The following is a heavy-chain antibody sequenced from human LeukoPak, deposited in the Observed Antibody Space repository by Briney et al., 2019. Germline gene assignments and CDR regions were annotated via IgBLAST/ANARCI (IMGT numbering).Heavy chain of an antibody. CDR2: YYHTGSS. CDR3: ASVTRSMSRFFDL. J-gene: IGHJ2*01. V-gene: IGHV4-38-2*01. D-gene: IGHD4-17*01. Sequence: PSETLSLTCAVSGYSISNHYYWGWIWQPPGKGLEWIGSYYHTGSSYYNPSLQSRVAISIDTSKNQFSLELASVTAADTAVYYCASVTRSMSRFFDLWGRGTLVIVSS. CDR1: GYSISNHYY.